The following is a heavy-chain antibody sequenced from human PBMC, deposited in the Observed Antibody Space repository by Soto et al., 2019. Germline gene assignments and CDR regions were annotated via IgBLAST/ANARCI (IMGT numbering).Heavy chain of an antibody. CDR1: GGSISSSSYY. D-gene: IGHD1-1*01. CDR3: ARGGTERRFDP. J-gene: IGHJ5*02. CDR2: IYYSGRT. V-gene: IGHV4-39*07. Sequence: SETLSLTCTVSGGSISSSSYYWGWIRQPPGKELEWIGSIYYSGRTYYNPSLKSRVTISVDTSKNQCSLKLSSVTAADTAVYYCARGGTERRFDPWGQGTLVTVSS.